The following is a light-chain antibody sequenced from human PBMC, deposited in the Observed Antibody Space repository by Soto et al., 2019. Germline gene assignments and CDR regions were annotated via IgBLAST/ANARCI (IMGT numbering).Light chain of an antibody. Sequence: EIVLTQSPATLSLSPGERATLSCRASQSVSSYLAWYQQKPGQAPRLLIYDASNRATGIPARFTGSGSGTDFTLTISSLEPEDFAVYYCQHRSNWWTFCQGTKVQIK. CDR3: QHRSNWWT. J-gene: IGKJ1*01. CDR1: QSVSSY. CDR2: DAS. V-gene: IGKV3-11*01.